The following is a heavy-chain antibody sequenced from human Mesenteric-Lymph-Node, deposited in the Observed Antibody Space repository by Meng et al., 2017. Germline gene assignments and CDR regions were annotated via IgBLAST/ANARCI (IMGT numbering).Heavy chain of an antibody. CDR1: GGSFSGYY. CDR2: INHSGST. Sequence: SETLSLTCAVYGGSFSGYYWSWIRQPPGKGLEWIGEINHSGSTNYNPSLKSRVTISVDTSKNQFSLKLSSVTAADTAVYYCARGRAVAYYYYGMDVWGQGTTVTVSS. V-gene: IGHV4-34*01. J-gene: IGHJ6*02. CDR3: ARGRAVAYYYYGMDV. D-gene: IGHD6-19*01.